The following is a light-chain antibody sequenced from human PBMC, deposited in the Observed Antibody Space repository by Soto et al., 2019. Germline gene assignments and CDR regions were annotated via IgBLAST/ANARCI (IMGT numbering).Light chain of an antibody. CDR2: EVN. CDR1: SSDVGAYIY. J-gene: IGLJ1*01. CDR3: SAYSDIDTKF. V-gene: IGLV2-14*03. Sequence: QSALTQPASVSGSPGQSITISCGGTSSDVGAYIYVSWYQQFPGKAPKLILYEVNNRPSGASNRFSGSKSGTTASLTISGLQPEDEADYYCSAYSDIDTKFFGTRTKVTVL.